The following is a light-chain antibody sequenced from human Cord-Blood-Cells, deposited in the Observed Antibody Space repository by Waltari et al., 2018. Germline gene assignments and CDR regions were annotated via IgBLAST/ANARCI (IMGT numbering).Light chain of an antibody. CDR1: QGISNY. CDR2: AAS. CDR3: QQYNSAPIT. Sequence: IQMTQCPSYLSASVGDKCTITCRASQGISNYLAWYQPKPGKVPKPLIYAASTLQSGVPSRFSSSGPGTDFTLAISSLQPEDVATYYCQQYNSAPITFGQGTRLEI. V-gene: IGKV1-27*01. J-gene: IGKJ5*01.